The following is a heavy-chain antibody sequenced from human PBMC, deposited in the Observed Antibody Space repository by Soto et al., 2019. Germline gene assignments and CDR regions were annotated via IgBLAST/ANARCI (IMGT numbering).Heavy chain of an antibody. CDR3: ARYLVVVAATQYNWFDP. CDR2: IYYSGST. J-gene: IGHJ5*02. CDR1: GGSISSYY. D-gene: IGHD2-15*01. V-gene: IGHV4-59*01. Sequence: PSETLSLTCTVSGGSISSYYWSWIRQPPGKGLEWIGYIYYSGSTNYNPSLKSRVTISVDTSKNQFSLRLSSVTAADTAVYYCARYLVVVAATQYNWFDPWGQGTLVTVSS.